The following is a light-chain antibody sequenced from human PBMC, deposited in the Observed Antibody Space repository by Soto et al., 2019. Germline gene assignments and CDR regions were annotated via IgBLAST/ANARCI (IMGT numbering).Light chain of an antibody. CDR1: SSNIGPDYD. Sequence: QSLMTNPPSVSGAPGQRVTISCTGSSSNIGPDYDVHWYQQLPGTAPKLLIYGDSNRPSGVPDRFSGSRSGTSASLAITGLQAEDEADYYCQSWDSSLSASVFGSGTKVTVL. CDR3: QSWDSSLSASV. V-gene: IGLV1-40*01. CDR2: GDS. J-gene: IGLJ1*01.